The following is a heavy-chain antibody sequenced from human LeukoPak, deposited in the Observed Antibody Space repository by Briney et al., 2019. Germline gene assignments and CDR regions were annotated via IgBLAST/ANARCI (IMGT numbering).Heavy chain of an antibody. J-gene: IGHJ3*02. Sequence: PSETLSLTCTVSGGSISSYYWSWIRQPPGKGLEWIGYIYYSGSTNYNPSLKSRVTISVDTSKNQFSLKLSSVTAADTAVYYCARSSRGIGRGAFDIWGQGTMVTVSS. V-gene: IGHV4-59*01. CDR2: IYYSGST. CDR1: GGSISSYY. CDR3: ARSSRGIGRGAFDI. D-gene: IGHD2-21*01.